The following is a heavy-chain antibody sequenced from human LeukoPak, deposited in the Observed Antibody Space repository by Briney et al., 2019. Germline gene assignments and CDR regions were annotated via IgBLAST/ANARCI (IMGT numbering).Heavy chain of an antibody. J-gene: IGHJ4*02. CDR1: GFTFSSYA. D-gene: IGHD2-2*01. Sequence: GGSLRLSCAASGFTFSSYAMHWVRQAPGKGLEWVAVISYDGSNKYYADSVKGRFTISRDNSKNTLYLQMNSLRAEDTAVYYCASSAIVVVPAAMGDWGQGTLVTVSS. V-gene: IGHV3-30-3*01. CDR2: ISYDGSNK. CDR3: ASSAIVVVPAAMGD.